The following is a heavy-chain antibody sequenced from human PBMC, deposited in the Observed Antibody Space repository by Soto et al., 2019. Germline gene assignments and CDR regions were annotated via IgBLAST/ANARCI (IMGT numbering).Heavy chain of an antibody. CDR2: MNPNTGNS. V-gene: IGHV1-8*01. J-gene: IGHJ4*02. D-gene: IGHD1-1*01. CDR3: ARRAETNGWNGFGADMYYFDF. CDR1: GYTFTSYD. Sequence: QVQLVQSGAEVRKPGASVKVSCEASGYTFTSYDIYWVRQATGQGLEWMGWMNPNTGNSGYAQKFQGRVTMTSDTSKSTAHMEVSSLRSEDTAVYYCARRAETNGWNGFGADMYYFDFWGQGTLVTVSS.